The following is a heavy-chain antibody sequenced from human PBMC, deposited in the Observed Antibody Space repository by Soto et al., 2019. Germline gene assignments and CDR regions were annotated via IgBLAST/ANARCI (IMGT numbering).Heavy chain of an antibody. V-gene: IGHV4-39*02. Sequence: QLQLQESGPGLVKPSETLSLICTVSGGSISSSGYYWGWIRQPPGKGLEWIGSIYCSGSTYYNPSLKSRFTISVDTSKNHFSLKLTSVTAADTAVYYCARLSRLQLPRDAFDIWGQGTVVTVSS. D-gene: IGHD6-13*01. CDR1: GGSISSSGYY. CDR2: IYCSGST. J-gene: IGHJ3*02. CDR3: ARLSRLQLPRDAFDI.